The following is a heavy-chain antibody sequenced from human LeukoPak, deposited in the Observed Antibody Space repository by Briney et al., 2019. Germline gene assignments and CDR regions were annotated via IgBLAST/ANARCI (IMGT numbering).Heavy chain of an antibody. CDR3: ASQQPPRFY. J-gene: IGHJ4*02. CDR1: GFTFSWYV. Sequence: GGSLRLSCAASGFTFSWYVMTWVRPFPGKGLDWVSTINIFGDTTHYADSVKGRFTISRDNSGSILYLQMHSLRAEDTALYYCASQQPPRFYWGQGTLVSVSS. D-gene: IGHD5-18*01. CDR2: INIFGDTT. V-gene: IGHV3-23*01.